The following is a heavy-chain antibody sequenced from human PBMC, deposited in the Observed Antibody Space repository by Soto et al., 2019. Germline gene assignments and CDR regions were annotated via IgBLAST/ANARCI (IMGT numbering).Heavy chain of an antibody. CDR1: GGSISSSSYY. V-gene: IGHV4-39*01. CDR2: IYYSGST. D-gene: IGHD2-2*02. Sequence: SETLSLTCTVSGGSISSSSYYWGWIRQPPGKGLEWIGSIYYSGSTYYNPSLKSRVTISVDTSKNQFSLKLSSVTAADTAVYYCARPNIYADIVVVPAAIELRNAFDIWGQGTMVTVSS. J-gene: IGHJ3*02. CDR3: ARPNIYADIVVVPAAIELRNAFDI.